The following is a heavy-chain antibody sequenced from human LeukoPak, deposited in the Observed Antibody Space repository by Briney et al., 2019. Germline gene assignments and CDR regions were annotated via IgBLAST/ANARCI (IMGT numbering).Heavy chain of an antibody. Sequence: GGTLRLSCSASGFTFSTYGMSWGRQAPGKGLEWVSGISGSGGSTYYADSVKGRFTISRDNSKNTLYLQMNSLRAEDTAVYYCAKRGDYFDYWGQGTLVTVSS. D-gene: IGHD3-10*01. CDR3: AKRGDYFDY. V-gene: IGHV3-23*01. J-gene: IGHJ4*02. CDR2: ISGSGGST. CDR1: GFTFSTYG.